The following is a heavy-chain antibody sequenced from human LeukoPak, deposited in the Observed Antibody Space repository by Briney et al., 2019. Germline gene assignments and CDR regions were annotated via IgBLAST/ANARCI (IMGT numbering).Heavy chain of an antibody. CDR3: ARVDVGSSRDITSRYSYDAFDI. D-gene: IGHD5-18*01. CDR1: GFTFSSYA. CDR2: ISYDGSNK. J-gene: IGHJ3*02. Sequence: GGSLRLSCAASGFTFSSYAMHWVRQAPGKGLEWMAVISYDGSNKYYADSVKGRFTISRDNSKNTLYLQMNSLRAEDTAVYYCARVDVGSSRDITSRYSYDAFDIWGQGTMVTVSS. V-gene: IGHV3-30-3*01.